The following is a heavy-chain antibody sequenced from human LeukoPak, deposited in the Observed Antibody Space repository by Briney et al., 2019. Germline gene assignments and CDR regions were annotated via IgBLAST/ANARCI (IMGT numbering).Heavy chain of an antibody. J-gene: IGHJ4*02. CDR2: VRGSGTDT. CDR1: GFTFSNYA. D-gene: IGHD5-24*01. V-gene: IGHV3-23*01. CDR3: ARGRGVLGYNFFDF. Sequence: PSGSLTLSCAASGFTFSNYAMNWVRQAPGKGLEWVSAVRGSGTDTDYADSVTGRSSISRDNSKNTLFPQMNSLRADDTAVYYCARGRGVLGYNFFDFWGQRTNVTASS.